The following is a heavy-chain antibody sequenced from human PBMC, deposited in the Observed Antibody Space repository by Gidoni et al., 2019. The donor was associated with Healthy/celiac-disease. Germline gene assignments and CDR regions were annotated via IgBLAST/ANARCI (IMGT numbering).Heavy chain of an antibody. CDR3: ARDTYYGSGNLFDY. D-gene: IGHD3-10*01. CDR1: GFTFSTYS. Sequence: EVQLVESGGGLVKPGGSLRLSCAASGFTFSTYSMHWFRQAPGKGLEWVSSSTGSSSYIYYADSVKGRFTISRDNAQNSRYLQMNSLRAEDTAVYYCARDTYYGSGNLFDYWGQGTLVTVSS. V-gene: IGHV3-21*02. CDR2: STGSSSYI. J-gene: IGHJ4*02.